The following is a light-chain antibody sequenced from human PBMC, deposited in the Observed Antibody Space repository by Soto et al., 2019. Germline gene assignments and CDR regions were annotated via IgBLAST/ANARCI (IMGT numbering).Light chain of an antibody. Sequence: QSALTQPASVSGSPGQSITISCTGTSSDVGGYKYVSWYQQHPGKAPKLMIYEVINRPSGVSNRFSGSKSGNTASLTISGLQAEDEADYYCSSYRSSSTVFHVFGTGTKLTVL. J-gene: IGLJ1*01. CDR2: EVI. CDR1: SSDVGGYKY. V-gene: IGLV2-14*01. CDR3: SSYRSSSTVFHV.